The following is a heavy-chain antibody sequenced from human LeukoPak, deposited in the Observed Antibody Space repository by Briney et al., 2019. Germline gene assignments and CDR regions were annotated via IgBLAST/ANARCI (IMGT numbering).Heavy chain of an antibody. V-gene: IGHV1-69*01. CDR1: GGTFSSYA. CDR2: IIPIFGTA. CDR3: ARDRGYCSSTSCYAHPLDY. D-gene: IGHD2-2*01. J-gene: IGHJ4*02. Sequence: SVKVSCKASGGTFSSYAISWVRQAPGQGLEWMGGIIPIFGTANYAQKFQGRVTITADESTSTAYMELSSLRSEDTAVYYCARDRGYCSSTSCYAHPLDYWGQGTLVTVSS.